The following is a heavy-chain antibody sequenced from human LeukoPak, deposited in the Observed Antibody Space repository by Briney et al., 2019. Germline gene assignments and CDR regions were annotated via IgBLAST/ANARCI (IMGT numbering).Heavy chain of an antibody. J-gene: IGHJ5*02. CDR3: AMTSSQYNWFDP. CDR2: INHNSGGT. V-gene: IGHV1-2*02. D-gene: IGHD2-2*01. Sequence: ASVKVSCKASGYTFTGYYMHWVRQAPGQGLEWMGWINHNSGGTNYAQKFQGRVTMTRDTSISTAYMELSRLRSDDTAVYYCAMTSSQYNWFDPWGQGTLVTVSS. CDR1: GYTFTGYY.